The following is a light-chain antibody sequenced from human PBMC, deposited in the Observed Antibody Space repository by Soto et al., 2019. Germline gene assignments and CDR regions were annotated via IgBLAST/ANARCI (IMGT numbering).Light chain of an antibody. J-gene: IGKJ5*01. Sequence: EIVLTQSPGTLSLSPGERATLSCRASQSVSNNYLAWYQQKPGQAPRRLIYGASSRATGIPHRFSGSGSGTDFTLTISRLEPEDFAVYYCQQYGSSPTFGEGTRLEIK. CDR2: GAS. CDR1: QSVSNNY. CDR3: QQYGSSPT. V-gene: IGKV3-20*01.